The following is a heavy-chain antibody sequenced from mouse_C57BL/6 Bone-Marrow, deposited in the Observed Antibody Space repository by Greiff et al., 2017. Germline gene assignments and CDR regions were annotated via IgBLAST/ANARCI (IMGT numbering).Heavy chain of an antibody. CDR3: AKDYGSNPYYFDY. CDR1: GFSLTSYG. CDR2: IWRGGST. Sequence: QVQLQQSGPGLVQPSQSLSITCTVSGFSLTSYGVHWVRQSPGKGLEWLGVIWRGGSTDYNAAFMSRLSITKDNSKSQVFFKMNSLKADDTAIYYCAKDYGSNPYYFDYWGQGTTLSVSS. V-gene: IGHV2-5*01. J-gene: IGHJ2*01. D-gene: IGHD1-1*01.